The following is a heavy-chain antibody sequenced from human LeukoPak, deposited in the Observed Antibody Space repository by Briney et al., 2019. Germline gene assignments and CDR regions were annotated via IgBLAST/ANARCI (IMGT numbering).Heavy chain of an antibody. CDR1: GGSISSYY. CDR2: IYYSGST. J-gene: IGHJ4*02. D-gene: IGHD4-17*01. Sequence: KSSETLSLTCTVSGGSISSYYWSWIRQPPGKGLEWIGYIYYSGSTNYNPSLKSRVPISVDTSKNQFSLKLSSVTAADTAVYYCARVASDYGDYAPDYWGQGTLVTVSS. CDR3: ARVASDYGDYAPDY. V-gene: IGHV4-59*01.